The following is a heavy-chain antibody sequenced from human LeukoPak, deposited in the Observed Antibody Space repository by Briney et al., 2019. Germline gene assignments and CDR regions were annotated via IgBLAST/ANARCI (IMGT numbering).Heavy chain of an antibody. J-gene: IGHJ6*03. CDR3: ARKARAWFGDLSRRDHHYYYMDV. CDR1: GYTFTSYG. D-gene: IGHD3-10*01. V-gene: IGHV1-18*01. CDR2: ISAYSGGT. Sequence: EATVKVSCKASGYTFTSYGISWVRQAPGQGLEWMGWISAYSGGTNFAQKFQGRVTMTRDTSISTAYMDLRRLTSDDTAIYYCARKARAWFGDLSRRDHHYYYMDVWGKGTSVTISS.